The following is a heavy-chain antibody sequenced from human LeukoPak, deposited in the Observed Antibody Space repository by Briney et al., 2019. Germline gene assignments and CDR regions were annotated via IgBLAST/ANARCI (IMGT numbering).Heavy chain of an antibody. CDR3: AKGAMPYYDGCGYNYFDY. CDR2: MSGSGGMT. V-gene: IGHV3-23*01. CDR1: GFTFSAYA. J-gene: IGHJ4*02. Sequence: AGGSLRLSCAVSGFTFSAYAMSWVRQAPGKGLEWVSAMSGSGGMTYYADSVKGRFSISRDNSKNTLHLQMNSLRAEDTAVYYCAKGAMPYYDGCGYNYFDYWGQGTPVTVSS. D-gene: IGHD3-22*01.